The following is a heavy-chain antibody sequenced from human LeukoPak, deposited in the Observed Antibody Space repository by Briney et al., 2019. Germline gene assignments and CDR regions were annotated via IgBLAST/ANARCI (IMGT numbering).Heavy chain of an antibody. CDR2: ISNDGVYT. V-gene: IGHV3-23*01. CDR1: GFTFRNYA. J-gene: IGHJ4*02. Sequence: QPRGSLRLSCVASGFTFRNYAMSWVRQSPGKGLEWISAISNDGVYTFHADSVKGRLTISRDNSKNTLYLQMDSLRAEDTAIYYCAKGSSGGRPYYFDYWGQGTLVTVSS. CDR3: AKGSSGGRPYYFDY. D-gene: IGHD3-22*01.